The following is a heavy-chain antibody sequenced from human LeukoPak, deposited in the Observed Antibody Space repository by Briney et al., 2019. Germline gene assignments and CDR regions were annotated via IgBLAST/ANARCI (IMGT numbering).Heavy chain of an antibody. CDR2: ISTSGTT. J-gene: IGHJ5*02. Sequence: SETLSLTCTVSGGSISSYYWSWIRQPAGKGLEWIGRISTSGTTNYNPSLNSRVTMSVDTSKNQFSLKLTSVTAADTAVYYCARDPYGQLDWFDPWGQGTLVTVSS. CDR3: ARDPYGQLDWFDP. V-gene: IGHV4-4*07. D-gene: IGHD6-13*01. CDR1: GGSISSYY.